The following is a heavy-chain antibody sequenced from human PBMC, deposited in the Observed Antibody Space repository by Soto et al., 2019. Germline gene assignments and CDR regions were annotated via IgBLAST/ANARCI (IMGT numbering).Heavy chain of an antibody. V-gene: IGHV1-8*01. CDR2: MNLNGGNT. D-gene: IGHD3-16*01. CDR1: GDTFTGDE. CDR3: ARVPRGSRYFYYLDV. J-gene: IGHJ6*03. Sequence: QVQLVQSGAAVKKPGASVKVSCKASGDTFTGDEITWVRQATGQGLEWMGWMNLNGGNTGYAQTFQGRVSMTGNPSISTAYMELSSLRSEDTAVYYCARVPRGSRYFYYLDVWGKGTTVIVSS.